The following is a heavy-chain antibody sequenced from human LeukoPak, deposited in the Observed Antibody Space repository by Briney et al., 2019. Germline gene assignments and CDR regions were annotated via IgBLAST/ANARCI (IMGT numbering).Heavy chain of an antibody. CDR3: AKDPSSGVYFDC. J-gene: IGHJ4*02. D-gene: IGHD6-19*01. CDR1: GFTFSSFA. Sequence: GESLRLSCAASGFTFSSFAMSWVRLTPGKGLEWVSTIGGSGDGTYYADSVKGRFTISRDNSRNTLYLQMNSLRAEDTAVYYCAKDPSSGVYFDCWGQGTLVTVSS. V-gene: IGHV3-23*01. CDR2: IGGSGDGT.